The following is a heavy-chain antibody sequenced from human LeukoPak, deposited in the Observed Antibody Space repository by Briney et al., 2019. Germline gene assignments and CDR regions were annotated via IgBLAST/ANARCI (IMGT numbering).Heavy chain of an antibody. CDR2: IYYSGST. J-gene: IGHJ6*02. D-gene: IGHD6-19*01. CDR3: ARFIAVADTFYYGMDV. CDR1: GGSISSYY. Sequence: SETLSLTCTVSGGSISSYYWSWIRQPPGKGLEWIGYIYYSGSTNYNPSLKSRVTISVDTSKNQFSLKLSSVTAADTAVYYCARFIAVADTFYYGMDVWGQGTTVTVSS. V-gene: IGHV4-59*01.